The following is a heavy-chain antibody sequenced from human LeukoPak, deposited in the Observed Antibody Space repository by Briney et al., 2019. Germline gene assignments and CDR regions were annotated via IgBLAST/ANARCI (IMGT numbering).Heavy chain of an antibody. D-gene: IGHD3-22*01. V-gene: IGHV4-34*01. Sequence: SETLSLTCAVHGGSFSGYYWSWIRQPPGKGLEWIGEINHSGSTNYNPSLKSRVTISVDTSKNQFSLKLSSVTAADTAVYYCARPAYYYDSSGYYGGDYWGQGTLVTVSS. CDR2: INHSGST. CDR3: ARPAYYYDSSGYYGGDY. CDR1: GGSFSGYY. J-gene: IGHJ4*02.